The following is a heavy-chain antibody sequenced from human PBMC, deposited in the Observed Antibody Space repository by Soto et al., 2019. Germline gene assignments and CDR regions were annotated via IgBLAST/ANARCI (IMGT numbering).Heavy chain of an antibody. V-gene: IGHV2-5*02. CDR1: GFSLTTSGVG. D-gene: IGHD3-16*02. CDR3: ALRGGISYPES. Sequence: QITLKESGPMLVKPTQALTLTCTCSGFSLTTSGVGLGWIRQPPGKALEWLALVYWDDDKPYSPSLTNRLSLSRETSKNQVASTLTTVAPTDTGTYFCALRGGISYPESWPQGIMVTVS. CDR2: VYWDDDK. J-gene: IGHJ5*02.